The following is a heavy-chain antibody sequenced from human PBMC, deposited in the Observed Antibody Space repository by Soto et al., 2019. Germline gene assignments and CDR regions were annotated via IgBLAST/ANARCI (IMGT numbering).Heavy chain of an antibody. V-gene: IGHV3-23*01. CDR1: GFTFSSYA. CDR3: AKDRYPSYYYDSSGYYG. J-gene: IGHJ4*02. Sequence: GGSLRLSCAASGFTFSSYAMNWVRQAPGEGLEWVSAIGGSGGSTYYADSVKGRFTISRDNSRNTLYLQMNSLRAEDTAVYYCAKDRYPSYYYDSSGYYGWGQGTLVTVSS. D-gene: IGHD3-22*01. CDR2: IGGSGGST.